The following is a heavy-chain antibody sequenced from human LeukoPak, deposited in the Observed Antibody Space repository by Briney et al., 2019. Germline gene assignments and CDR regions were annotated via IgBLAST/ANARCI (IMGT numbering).Heavy chain of an antibody. CDR3: AKDPKYYYGSGSFYFDY. CDR2: ILSDGSSQ. CDR1: GFTFSSHN. J-gene: IGHJ4*02. V-gene: IGHV3-30*04. D-gene: IGHD3-10*01. Sequence: GGSLRLSCAASGFTFSSHNMHWVRQAPGKGLEWVALILSDGSSQYYADSVKGRFTISRDNSKNTLYLQMNSLRAEDTAVYYCAKDPKYYYGSGSFYFDYWGQGTLVTVSS.